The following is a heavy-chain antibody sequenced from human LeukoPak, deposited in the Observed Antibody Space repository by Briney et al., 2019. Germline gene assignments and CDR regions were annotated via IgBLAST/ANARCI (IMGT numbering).Heavy chain of an antibody. CDR3: ARDRASSACFDY. J-gene: IGHJ4*02. D-gene: IGHD1-26*01. Sequence: GGSLNPSCAAPGSTFSSFAMPWARQAPGKGLEWVAVISYDGSNKYYADSVKGRFTISRDNSKNTLYLQMNSLRAEDTAVYYCARDRASSACFDYWGQGTLVTVSS. CDR1: GSTFSSFA. CDR2: ISYDGSNK. V-gene: IGHV3-30-3*01.